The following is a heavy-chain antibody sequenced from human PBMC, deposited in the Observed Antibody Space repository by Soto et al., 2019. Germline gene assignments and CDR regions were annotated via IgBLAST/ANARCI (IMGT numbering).Heavy chain of an antibody. CDR2: IRSKAYGGTT. J-gene: IGHJ4*02. CDR3: TSRIEYSGYDYAYHFDY. D-gene: IGHD5-12*01. V-gene: IGHV3-49*03. Sequence: PGGSLRLSCTASGFTFGDYAMSWFRQAPGKGLEWVGFIRSKAYGGTTEYAASVKGRFTISRDDSKSIAYLQMNSLKTEDTAVYYCTSRIEYSGYDYAYHFDYWGQGTLVTVSS. CDR1: GFTFGDYA.